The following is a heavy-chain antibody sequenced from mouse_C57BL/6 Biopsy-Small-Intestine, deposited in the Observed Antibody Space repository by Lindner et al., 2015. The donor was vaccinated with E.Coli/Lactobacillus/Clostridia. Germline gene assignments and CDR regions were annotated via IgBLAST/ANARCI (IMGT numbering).Heavy chain of an antibody. J-gene: IGHJ3*01. Sequence: VQLQESGAELVRPGASVKLSCTTSGFNIKDDYIHWVRQRPEQGLEWIGRIAPATGNADYGPKFQDKATITTDTSSNTAYLQLSSLTSEDTAVYYCAPSGTRFAYWGQGTLVTVSA. CDR2: IAPATGNA. D-gene: IGHD4-1*01. CDR3: APSGTRFAY. CDR1: GFNIKDDY. V-gene: IGHV14-4*01.